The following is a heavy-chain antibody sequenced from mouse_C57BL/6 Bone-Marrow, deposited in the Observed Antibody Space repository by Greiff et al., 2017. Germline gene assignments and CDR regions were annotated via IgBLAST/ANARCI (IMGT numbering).Heavy chain of an antibody. CDR2: IGSGGST. J-gene: IGHJ3*01. Sequence: QVQLQQSGPGLVQPSQSLSITCTVSGFSLTSYGVHWVRQSPGKGLEWLGVIGSGGSTDYNAAFISSLSISKDNSKSQVFFKMNSLQADDTAIYYCARKDLLWSAWFAYWGQGTLVTVSA. CDR3: ARKDLLWSAWFAY. D-gene: IGHD2-1*01. CDR1: GFSLTSYG. V-gene: IGHV2-2*01.